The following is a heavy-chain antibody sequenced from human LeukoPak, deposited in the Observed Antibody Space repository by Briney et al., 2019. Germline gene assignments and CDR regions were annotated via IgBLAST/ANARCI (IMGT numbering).Heavy chain of an antibody. D-gene: IGHD5-18*01. CDR3: ARVSEDTAMVTDY. CDR1: GGSISSYY. CDR2: IYYSGST. J-gene: IGHJ4*02. V-gene: IGHV4-59*12. Sequence: PSETLSLTCTVSGGSISSYYWSWIRQPPGKGLEWIGYIYYSGSTNYNPSLKSRVTISVDTSKNQFSLKLSSVTAADTAVYYCARVSEDTAMVTDYWGQGTLVTVSS.